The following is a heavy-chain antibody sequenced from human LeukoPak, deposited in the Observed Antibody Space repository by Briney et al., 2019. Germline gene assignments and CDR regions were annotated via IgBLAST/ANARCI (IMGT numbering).Heavy chain of an antibody. V-gene: IGHV1-8*01. J-gene: IGHJ6*03. CDR2: MNPNSGNT. CDR3: ARITRAPGHSFGVVIFHQKTKDPYYYMDV. Sequence: GASVKVSCKASGYTFTSYDINWVRQATGQELEWMGWMNPNSGNTGYAQKFQGRVTMTRNTSISTAYMELSSLRSEDTAVYYCARITRAPGHSFGVVIFHQKTKDPYYYMDVWGKGTTVTVSS. CDR1: GYTFTSYD. D-gene: IGHD3-3*01.